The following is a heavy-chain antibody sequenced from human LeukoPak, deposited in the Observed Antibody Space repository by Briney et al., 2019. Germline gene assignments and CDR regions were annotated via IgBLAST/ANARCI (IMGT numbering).Heavy chain of an antibody. Sequence: GGSLRLSCAASGFTFSSYAMSWVRQAPGKGLKWVSAISGSGGSTYYADSVKGRFTISRDNSKNTLYLQMNSLRAEDTAVYYCAKVPTSSGRSPYDYWGQGTLVTVSS. CDR1: GFTFSSYA. V-gene: IGHV3-23*01. D-gene: IGHD3-10*01. J-gene: IGHJ4*02. CDR3: AKVPTSSGRSPYDY. CDR2: ISGSGGST.